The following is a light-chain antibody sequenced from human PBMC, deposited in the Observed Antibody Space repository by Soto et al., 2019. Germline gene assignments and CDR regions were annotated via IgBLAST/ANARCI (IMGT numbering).Light chain of an antibody. V-gene: IGLV2-14*01. J-gene: IGLJ1*01. Sequence: QSALTQPASVSGSPGQPITISCTGTSSDVGSFDSVAWYQHNPGKAPKLMIYDVSNRPSGVSSRFSGSKSGNTASLSISGLQTEDEANYYCCSVTTSSTLVFGTGTKLTVL. CDR2: DVS. CDR3: CSVTTSSTLV. CDR1: SSDVGSFDS.